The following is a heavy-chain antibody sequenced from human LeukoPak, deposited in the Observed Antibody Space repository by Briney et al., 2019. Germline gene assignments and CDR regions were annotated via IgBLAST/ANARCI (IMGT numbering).Heavy chain of an antibody. D-gene: IGHD7-27*01. CDR2: FDPEDGET. CDR1: GYTLTESS. V-gene: IGHV1-24*01. Sequence: ASVKVSCKVSGYTLTESSMHWVRQAPGKGLEWMGGFDPEDGETIYAQKFQGRVTMTEDTSTDTAYMELSSLRSEDTAVYYCATSRVVWGNFDYWGQGTLVTVSS. J-gene: IGHJ4*02. CDR3: ATSRVVWGNFDY.